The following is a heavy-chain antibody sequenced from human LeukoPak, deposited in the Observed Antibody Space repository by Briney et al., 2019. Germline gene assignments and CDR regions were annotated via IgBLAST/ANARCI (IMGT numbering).Heavy chain of an antibody. D-gene: IGHD3-22*01. CDR1: GFTSNRHW. CDR3: ARDGLDDYDSSGSPGYFDY. J-gene: IGHJ4*02. Sequence: GGSLRLSCTASGFTSNRHWMSWVRQAAGKGLEWVATIRQNGIETHYVDSVKGRFIISRDNAKNSLYLQMNSLRAEDTAVYYCARDGLDDYDSSGSPGYFDYWGQGTLVTVSS. CDR2: IRQNGIET. V-gene: IGHV3-7*01.